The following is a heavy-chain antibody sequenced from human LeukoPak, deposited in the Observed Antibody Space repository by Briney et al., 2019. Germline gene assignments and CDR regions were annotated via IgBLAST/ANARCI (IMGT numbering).Heavy chain of an antibody. V-gene: IGHV3-64D*06. Sequence: PGRSLRLSCAASGFTFSSYAMHWVRQAPGKGLEYVSAISSNGGSTYYADSVKGRFTISRDNSKNTLYLQMSSLRAEDTAVYYCVKVGVYYDSSGYRNWGQGTLVTVSS. CDR3: VKVGVYYDSSGYRN. D-gene: IGHD3-22*01. CDR2: ISSNGGST. CDR1: GFTFSSYA. J-gene: IGHJ4*02.